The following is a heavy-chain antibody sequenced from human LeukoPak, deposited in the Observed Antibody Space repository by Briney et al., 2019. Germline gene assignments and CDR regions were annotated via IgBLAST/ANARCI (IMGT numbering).Heavy chain of an antibody. D-gene: IGHD2-15*01. CDR1: GFTFSSYG. Sequence: GGSLRLSCAASGFTFSSYGMHWVRQAPGKGLEWVSSISSSSSYIYYADSVKGRFTISRDNAKNSLYLQMNSLRAEDTAVYYCARDRVVVAAYDYWGQGTLVTVSS. CDR2: ISSSSSYI. V-gene: IGHV3-21*01. CDR3: ARDRVVVAAYDY. J-gene: IGHJ4*02.